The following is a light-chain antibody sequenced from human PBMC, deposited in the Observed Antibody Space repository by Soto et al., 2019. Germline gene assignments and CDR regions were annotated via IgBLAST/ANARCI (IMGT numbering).Light chain of an antibody. V-gene: IGKV1-39*01. CDR3: QQSFSTPRT. CDR2: TAS. CDR1: QSISNY. J-gene: IGKJ1*01. Sequence: DIQMTQSPSSLSVSVGDRVTITCRASQSISNYLNWYQQKPGKAPNLLIYTASSLQSGVPSRFSGSGSGTNFTLTISRFQPEDFATYTCQQSFSTPRTFGQGTKVDIK.